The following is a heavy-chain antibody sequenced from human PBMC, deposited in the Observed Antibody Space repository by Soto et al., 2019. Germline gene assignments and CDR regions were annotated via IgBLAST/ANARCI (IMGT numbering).Heavy chain of an antibody. J-gene: IGHJ6*02. Sequence: QVQLVQSGAEVKKPGASVKVSCKASGYTFTSYGISWVRQAPGQGLERMGWISAYTGTTNYAQKLQGRVTMTTDTPTSTAYMELRRLRSDDTAVYDCARLALRTGNRCMDVWGQGTTVTVSS. CDR3: ARLALRTGNRCMDV. CDR1: GYTFTSYG. CDR2: ISAYTGTT. V-gene: IGHV1-18*01.